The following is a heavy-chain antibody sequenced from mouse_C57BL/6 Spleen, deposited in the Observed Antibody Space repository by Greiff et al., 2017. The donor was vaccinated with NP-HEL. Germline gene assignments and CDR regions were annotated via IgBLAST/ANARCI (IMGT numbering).Heavy chain of an antibody. V-gene: IGHV1-72*01. CDR3: ARLVYDYDPLFAY. J-gene: IGHJ3*01. D-gene: IGHD2-4*01. Sequence: QVQLQQPGAELVKPGASVKLSCKASGYTFTSYWMHWVKQRPGRGLEWIGRIAPTSGGTTYNEKLKSKATLTVDKPTSTAYMQLSSLTSEDSAVYYCARLVYDYDPLFAYWGQGTLVTVSA. CDR1: GYTFTSYW. CDR2: IAPTSGGT.